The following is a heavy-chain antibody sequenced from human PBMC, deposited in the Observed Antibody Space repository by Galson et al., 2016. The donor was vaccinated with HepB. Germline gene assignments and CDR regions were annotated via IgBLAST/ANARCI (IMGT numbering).Heavy chain of an antibody. J-gene: IGHJ1*01. CDR1: GYSFATHW. CDR2: IYPGDSDT. Sequence: QSGAEVKKPGESLKISCKGSGYSFATHWIGWVRQLPGKGLEWMGIIYPGDSDTRYSPSFQGQVTISADKSISTAYLQWSSLKASDTAICYCVKSRSSSWRKYFHHWGQGTMVTVSS. CDR3: VKSRSSSWRKYFHH. D-gene: IGHD6-13*01. V-gene: IGHV5-51*01.